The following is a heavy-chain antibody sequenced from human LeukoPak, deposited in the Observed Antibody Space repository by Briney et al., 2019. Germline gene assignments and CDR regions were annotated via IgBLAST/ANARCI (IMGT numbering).Heavy chain of an antibody. CDR1: GGSISSGGYY. CDR2: IYYSGST. Sequence: SQTLSLTCTVSGGSISSGGYYWSWIRQHPGKGLEWIGYIYYSGSTYYNPSLKSRVTISVDTSKNQFSLELSSVTAADTAVYYCAREVIAADPIPWYFDLWGRGTLVTVSS. J-gene: IGHJ2*01. D-gene: IGHD6-13*01. CDR3: AREVIAADPIPWYFDL. V-gene: IGHV4-31*03.